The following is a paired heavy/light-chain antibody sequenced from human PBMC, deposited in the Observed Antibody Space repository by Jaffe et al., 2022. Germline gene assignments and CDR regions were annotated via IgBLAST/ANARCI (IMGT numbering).Heavy chain of an antibody. J-gene: IGHJ5*02. D-gene: IGHD5-18*01. CDR1: GDSISSGNYY. CDR3: ARDERGYSYSYWIDP. Sequence: QVQLQESGPGLLKPSQTLSLTCTVSGDSISSGNYYWSWIRQPAGKGLEYIGRIWTTGRTDYNPSLKSRVTISIDTSNHQFSLNLNSVTAADTAVYYCARDERGYSYSYWIDPWGQGTLVTVSS. CDR2: IWTTGRT. V-gene: IGHV4-61*02.
Light chain of an antibody. CDR2: DVS. Sequence: QPALTQPASVSGSPGQSITISCTGTNSDVGGYNSVSWYQQHPGKAPKVFIYDVSNRPSGVSNRFSGSKSGNTASLTISGLQAEDEADYYCSSYTTSGSYAFGTGTQVTVL. V-gene: IGLV2-14*03. CDR3: SSYTTSGSYA. CDR1: NSDVGGYNS. J-gene: IGLJ1*01.